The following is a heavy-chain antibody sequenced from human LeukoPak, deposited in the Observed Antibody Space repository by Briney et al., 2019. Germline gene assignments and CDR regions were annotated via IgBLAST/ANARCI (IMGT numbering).Heavy chain of an antibody. D-gene: IGHD3-22*01. CDR2: IYSGGST. Sequence: PGGSLRLSCAASGFTVSSNYMSWVRQAPGKGPEWVSVIYSGGSTYYADSVKGRFTISRDNSKNTLYLQMNSLRAEDTAVYYCARDLCSYDSSGYYFYWGQGTLVTVSS. J-gene: IGHJ4*02. CDR1: GFTVSSNY. V-gene: IGHV3-66*02. CDR3: ARDLCSYDSSGYYFY.